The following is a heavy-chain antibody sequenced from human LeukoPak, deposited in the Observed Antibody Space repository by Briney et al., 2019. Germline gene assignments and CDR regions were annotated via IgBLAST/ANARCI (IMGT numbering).Heavy chain of an antibody. Sequence: SETLSLTCAVYGGSFSGYYWSWIRQPPGKGLEWIGEINHSGSTNYNPSLKSRVTISVDTSKNQFSLKLSSVTAADTAVYYCARGDGYSYGNFDYWGQGTLVTVSS. CDR3: ARGDGYSYGNFDY. V-gene: IGHV4-34*01. CDR1: GGSFSGYY. CDR2: INHSGST. J-gene: IGHJ4*02. D-gene: IGHD5-18*01.